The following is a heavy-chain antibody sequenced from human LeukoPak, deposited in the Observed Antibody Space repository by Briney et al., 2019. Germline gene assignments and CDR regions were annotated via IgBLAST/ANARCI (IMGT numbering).Heavy chain of an antibody. CDR2: ISYDGSNK. Sequence: PGRSLRLSCAASGFTFSSYAMHWVRQAPGKGLEWVAVISYDGSNKYYADSVKGRFTISRDNSKDTLYLQLSSLRVDDTAVYHCAKERDGDYVRYTHYWGQGTLVTVSS. CDR1: GFTFSSYA. D-gene: IGHD4-17*01. V-gene: IGHV3-30-3*01. J-gene: IGHJ4*02. CDR3: AKERDGDYVRYTHY.